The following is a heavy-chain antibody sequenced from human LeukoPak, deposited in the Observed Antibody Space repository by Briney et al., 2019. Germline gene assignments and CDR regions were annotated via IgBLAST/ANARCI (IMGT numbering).Heavy chain of an antibody. D-gene: IGHD5-18*01. CDR3: ARGGNTAGQPAPIDY. Sequence: PGGSLRLSCAASGFTVSSNYMSWVRQAPGKGLEWVSVIYSGGSTYYADSVKGRFTISRDNSKNTLYLQMNSLRAEDTAVYYCARGGNTAGQPAPIDYWGQGTLVTVSS. CDR2: IYSGGST. V-gene: IGHV3-66*01. J-gene: IGHJ4*02. CDR1: GFTVSSNY.